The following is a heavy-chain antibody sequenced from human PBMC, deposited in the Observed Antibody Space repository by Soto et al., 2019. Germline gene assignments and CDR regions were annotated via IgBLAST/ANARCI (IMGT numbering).Heavy chain of an antibody. D-gene: IGHD6-6*01. CDR2: IVVGSGNT. Sequence: SVKVSCKASGFTFTSSAMQWVRQARGQRLEWIGWIVVGSGNTNYAQKFQERVTITRDMSTSTAYMELSSLRSEDTAVYYCGSAQLIAARRALDIWGQGTMVTVSS. V-gene: IGHV1-58*02. J-gene: IGHJ3*02. CDR1: GFTFTSSA. CDR3: GSAQLIAARRALDI.